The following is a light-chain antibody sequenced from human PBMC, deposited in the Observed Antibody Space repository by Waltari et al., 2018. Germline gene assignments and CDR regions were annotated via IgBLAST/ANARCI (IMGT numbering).Light chain of an antibody. V-gene: IGLV2-14*01. CDR3: CSYTTTTTLV. CDR1: RHDVGSYSY. CDR2: EVT. J-gene: IGLJ1*01. Sequence: QSAPTQPASVSASPGQSITIPCTGTRHDVGSYSYVSWYRQYPGKAPELLIYEVTHRPAGVSDRFSGSRSGSTASLTISGLQTEDEANYFCCSYTTTTTLVFGTGTKVIVL.